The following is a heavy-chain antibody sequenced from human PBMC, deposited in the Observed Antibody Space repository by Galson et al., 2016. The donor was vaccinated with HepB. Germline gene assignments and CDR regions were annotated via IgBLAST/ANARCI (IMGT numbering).Heavy chain of an antibody. CDR2: INVGATYI. V-gene: IGHV3-23*01. J-gene: IGHJ5*02. CDR3: ARGGGDSAMDPHGWFDP. CDR1: GFTFSQYA. D-gene: IGHD2-21*02. Sequence: SLRLSCAASGFTFSQYALSWVRQAPGKGLEWVSSINVGATYIYYADSVKGRFTISSYNSKSTVFVQMSGPRAEDTAVYSCARGGGDSAMDPHGWFDPWGQGTLVTVAS.